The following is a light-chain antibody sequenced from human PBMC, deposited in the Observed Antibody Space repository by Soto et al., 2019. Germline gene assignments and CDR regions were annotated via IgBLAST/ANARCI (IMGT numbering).Light chain of an antibody. J-gene: IGKJ4*01. CDR3: QQYSSWPLT. V-gene: IGKV3-11*01. CDR2: GAS. CDR1: QSVSSY. Sequence: EIVLTQSQATLPLSLGERATLSCRASQSVSSYLAWYQQKPGQAPRLLIYGASSRATGIPDRFSGSGSGTDFTLTISSLEPEDFAVYYCQQYSSWPLTFGGGTKV.